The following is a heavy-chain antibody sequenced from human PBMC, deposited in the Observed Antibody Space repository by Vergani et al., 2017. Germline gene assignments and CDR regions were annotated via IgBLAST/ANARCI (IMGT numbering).Heavy chain of an antibody. V-gene: IGHV3-66*02. J-gene: IGHJ6*02. CDR3: ASELRSYYYYYGMDV. CDR2: IYSGGST. Sequence: EVQLVESGGGLVQPGGSLRLSCAASGFTVSSNYMSWVRQAPGKGLEWVSVIYSGGSTYYADSVKGRFTISRDNSKNTLYLQMNSLRAEDTAVYDCASELRSYYYYYGMDVWGQGTTVTVSS. CDR1: GFTVSSNY. D-gene: IGHD1-7*01.